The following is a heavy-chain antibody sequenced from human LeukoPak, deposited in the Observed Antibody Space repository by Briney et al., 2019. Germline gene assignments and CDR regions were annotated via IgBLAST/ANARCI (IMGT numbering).Heavy chain of an antibody. V-gene: IGHV4-59*08. CDR3: AGRPVVPAASWFDP. CDR2: ISYSGNT. J-gene: IGHJ5*02. CDR1: GGSISSYH. Sequence: SETLSLTCTISGGSISSYHWSWIRQPPGKGLEWIGYISYSGNTNYNPSLKSRVTISVDTSKNQFSLKLSSLTAADTAVYYCAGRPVVPAASWFDPWGQGTLVTVSS. D-gene: IGHD2-2*01.